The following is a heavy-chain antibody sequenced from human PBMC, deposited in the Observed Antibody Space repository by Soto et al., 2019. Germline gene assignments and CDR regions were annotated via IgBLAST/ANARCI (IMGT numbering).Heavy chain of an antibody. CDR1: GFSLTTDGAA. CDR3: LQRQGVAAAFDF. Sequence: QITLKESGPTLVKPTQTLTLTCTVSGFSLTTDGAAVGWIRQPPGRTLECLAFIYWDDDKRYSPSLKTRVTITKDTSKNQVVLTMTNMDPVDTGTYYCLQRQGVAAAFDFWGQGSLVTVSS. V-gene: IGHV2-5*02. J-gene: IGHJ4*02. CDR2: IYWDDDK. D-gene: IGHD6-13*01.